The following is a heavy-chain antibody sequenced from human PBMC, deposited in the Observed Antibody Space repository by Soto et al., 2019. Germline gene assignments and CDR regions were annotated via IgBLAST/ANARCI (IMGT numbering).Heavy chain of an antibody. CDR3: AISPSTAYYDFWSGDDAFDI. CDR2: IYSGGST. J-gene: IGHJ3*02. Sequence: GGSLRLSCAASGFTVSSNYMSWVRQAPGKGLEWVSVIYSGGSTYYADSVKGRFTISRDNSKNTLYIQMISLRAEDTAVYYCAISPSTAYYDFWSGDDAFDIWGQGTMVTVSS. CDR1: GFTVSSNY. V-gene: IGHV3-66*02. D-gene: IGHD3-3*01.